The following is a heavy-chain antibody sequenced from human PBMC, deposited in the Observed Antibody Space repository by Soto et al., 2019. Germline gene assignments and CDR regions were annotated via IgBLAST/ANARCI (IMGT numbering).Heavy chain of an antibody. D-gene: IGHD6-13*01. J-gene: IGHJ4*02. CDR2: IIAIFGTA. CDR1: GGTFSSYA. Sequence: QVQLVQSGAEVKKPGSSVKVSCKASGGTFSSYAISWVRQAPGQGLEWMGGIIAIFGTANYAQKFQGRVTITADESTSKAYMELSSLRSEDTAVYYCAGDFPREDSSSWWVGSYFDYWGQGTLVTVSS. V-gene: IGHV1-69*01. CDR3: AGDFPREDSSSWWVGSYFDY.